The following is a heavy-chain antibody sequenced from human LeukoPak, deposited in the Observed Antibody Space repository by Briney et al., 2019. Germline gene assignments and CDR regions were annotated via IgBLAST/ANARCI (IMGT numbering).Heavy chain of an antibody. J-gene: IGHJ5*02. Sequence: SVKVSCKASGGTFSSYAISWVRQAPGQGLEWMGGNIPIFGTANYAQKFQGRVTITTDESTSTAYMELSSLRSEDTAVYYCARGGYCSSTSCYGNWFDPWGQGTLVTVSS. V-gene: IGHV1-69*05. D-gene: IGHD2-2*01. CDR2: NIPIFGTA. CDR1: GGTFSSYA. CDR3: ARGGYCSSTSCYGNWFDP.